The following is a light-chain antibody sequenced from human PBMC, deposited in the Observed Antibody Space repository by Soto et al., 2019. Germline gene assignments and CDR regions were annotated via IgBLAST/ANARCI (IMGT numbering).Light chain of an antibody. V-gene: IGLV7-43*01. CDR2: STS. Sequence: QAVVTQDPSLTVSPGGTVTLTCASSTGAVTSTYYPNWFQQKPGQAPRSLIFSTSIRYSWTPARFSGSLLGGKAALTLSDVPPEDEAYYYCQLYYGATRVFGGGTKLTVL. J-gene: IGLJ3*02. CDR3: QLYYGATRV. CDR1: TGAVTSTYY.